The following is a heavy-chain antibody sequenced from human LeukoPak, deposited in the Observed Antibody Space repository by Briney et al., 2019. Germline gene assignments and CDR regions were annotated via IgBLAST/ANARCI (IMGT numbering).Heavy chain of an antibody. J-gene: IGHJ4*02. CDR1: GYSISSSGYY. D-gene: IGHD3-22*01. CDR2: FYHIGST. V-gene: IGHV4-38-2*02. CDR3: TRVDDSYDSNGYWRPFFDY. Sequence: SETLSLTCTVSGYSISSSGYYWGWIRQSPGKGLEWIGSFYHIGSTYYNPSLGSRVTISKDTSKNQFSLKLSSVTAADTAVYYCTRVDDSYDSNGYWRPFFDYWGQGTLVTVSS.